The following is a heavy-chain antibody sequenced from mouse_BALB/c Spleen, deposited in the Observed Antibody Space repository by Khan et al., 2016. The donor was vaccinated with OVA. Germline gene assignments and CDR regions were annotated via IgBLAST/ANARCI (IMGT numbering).Heavy chain of an antibody. J-gene: IGHJ3*01. Sequence: VQLQQSGTELVRPGALVKLSCKASGFNISDYYIHWVMQRPEQGLEWIGWIDPENGNSIYDPKFQGKASITADTSSTTAYLHLSSLTSEDTAVYFCARSGYFAWFPYWGQGTLVTVSA. D-gene: IGHD2-3*01. CDR1: GFNISDYY. CDR2: IDPENGNS. V-gene: IGHV14-1*02. CDR3: ARSGYFAWFPY.